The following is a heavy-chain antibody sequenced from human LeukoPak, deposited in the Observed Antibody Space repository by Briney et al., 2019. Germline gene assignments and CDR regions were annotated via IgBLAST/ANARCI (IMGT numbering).Heavy chain of an antibody. CDR1: GGSISSSSYY. V-gene: IGHV4-39*07. CDR3: ARSYGNSSSSGGYYYYYYMDV. Sequence: SDTLSLTCTVSGGSISSSSYYWGWIRQPPGKGLEWLGSIFYSGSTYYNPSLKSRVTVSLDTSMNLFSLKLSSVTALDTAVYYCARSYGNSSSSGGYYYYYYMDVWGKGTTVTVSS. J-gene: IGHJ6*03. D-gene: IGHD6-6*01. CDR2: IFYSGST.